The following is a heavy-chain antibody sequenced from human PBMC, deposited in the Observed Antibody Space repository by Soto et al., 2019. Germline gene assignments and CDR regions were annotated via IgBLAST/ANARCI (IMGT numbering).Heavy chain of an antibody. CDR1: GGSISSGGYY. CDR2: IYYSGST. CDR3: ARDGGTYCGGDCYINWFDP. J-gene: IGHJ5*02. D-gene: IGHD2-21*02. Sequence: PSETLSLTCTVSGGSISSGGYYWSWIRQHPGKGLEWIGYIYYSGSTYYNPSLKSRVTISVDTSKNQFSLKLSSVTAADTAVYYCARDGGTYCGGDCYINWFDPWGQGTLVTVSS. V-gene: IGHV4-31*03.